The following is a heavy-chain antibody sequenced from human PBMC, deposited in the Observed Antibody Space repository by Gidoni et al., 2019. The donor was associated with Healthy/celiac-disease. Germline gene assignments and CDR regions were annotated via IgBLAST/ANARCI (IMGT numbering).Heavy chain of an antibody. Sequence: QVQLVESGGGVVQPGRSLRLPCAASCFTFSSYGMHWVRTAPGKGLEWVAVISYDGSNKYYADSVNGRFTISRDNSKNTLYLQMNSLRAEDTAVYYCPKDRNYYDSSGYYWWGAFDIWGQGTMVTVSS. CDR1: CFTFSSYG. V-gene: IGHV3-30*18. D-gene: IGHD3-22*01. J-gene: IGHJ3*02. CDR3: PKDRNYYDSSGYYWWGAFDI. CDR2: ISYDGSNK.